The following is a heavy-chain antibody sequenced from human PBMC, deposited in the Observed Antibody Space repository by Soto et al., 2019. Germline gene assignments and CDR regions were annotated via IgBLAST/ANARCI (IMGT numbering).Heavy chain of an antibody. CDR1: GGSFSGYY. Sequence: SETLSLTCAVYGGSFSGYYWSWIRQPPGKGLEWIGEINHSGSTNYNPSLKSRVTISVDTSKNQFSLKLSSVTAADTAVYYCASALTGHFDYWGQGTLVTVS. CDR3: ASALTGHFDY. J-gene: IGHJ4*02. D-gene: IGHD7-27*01. CDR2: INHSGST. V-gene: IGHV4-34*01.